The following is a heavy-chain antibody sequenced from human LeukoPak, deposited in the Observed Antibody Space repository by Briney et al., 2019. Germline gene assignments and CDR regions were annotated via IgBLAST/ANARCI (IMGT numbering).Heavy chain of an antibody. Sequence: GGSLRLSCAASGFTFDDYAMHWFRQAPGKALEWVSGISWNSGSIGYADSVKGRFTISRDNAKNSLYLQMNSLRAEDTALYYCAKDISYGDYAFDYWGQGTLVTVSS. CDR3: AKDISYGDYAFDY. J-gene: IGHJ4*02. CDR1: GFTFDDYA. V-gene: IGHV3-9*01. D-gene: IGHD4-17*01. CDR2: ISWNSGSI.